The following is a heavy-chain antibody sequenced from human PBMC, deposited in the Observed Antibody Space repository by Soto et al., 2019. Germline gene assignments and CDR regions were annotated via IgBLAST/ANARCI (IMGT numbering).Heavy chain of an antibody. V-gene: IGHV4-59*01. CDR3: ARGLYYYGSGEYYGMDV. Sequence: QVQLQESGPGLVKPSETLSLTCTVSGDSISSDHWSWNRHPPGKELEWSGYIYYSGSTNYNPSLNSRVTISVDTSKKQFSLKLSSVTAADTAVDYWARGLYYYGSGEYYGMDVWGQGTTVTVSS. J-gene: IGHJ6*02. D-gene: IGHD3-10*01. CDR1: GDSISSDH. CDR2: IYYSGST.